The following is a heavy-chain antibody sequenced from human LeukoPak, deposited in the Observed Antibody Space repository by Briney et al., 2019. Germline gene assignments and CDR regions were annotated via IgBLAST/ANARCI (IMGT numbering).Heavy chain of an antibody. J-gene: IGHJ3*02. Sequence: GGSLRLSCAASEFSITNYGVHWVRQAPGKGLEWVAMFWYDGSNEYYADSVKGRFTIFRDNSKNMLYLQMNSLRAEDTAVYYCARDYTDSSGRGAFDIWGQGTMVTVSS. CDR3: ARDYTDSSGRGAFDI. CDR2: FWYDGSNE. CDR1: EFSITNYG. V-gene: IGHV3-33*01. D-gene: IGHD3-22*01.